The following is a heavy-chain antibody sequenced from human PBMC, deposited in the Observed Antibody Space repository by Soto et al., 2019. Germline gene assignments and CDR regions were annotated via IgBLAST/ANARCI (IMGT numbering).Heavy chain of an antibody. Sequence: SETLSLTCAVYGGSFSGYYWSWIRQPPGKGLEWIGEINHSGSTNYNPSLKSRVTTSVDTSKNQFSLKLSSVTAADTAVYYCARGRTDYYGSGSPKYNWFDPWGQGTLVTVSS. CDR3: ARGRTDYYGSGSPKYNWFDP. V-gene: IGHV4-34*01. J-gene: IGHJ5*02. CDR1: GGSFSGYY. D-gene: IGHD3-10*01. CDR2: INHSGST.